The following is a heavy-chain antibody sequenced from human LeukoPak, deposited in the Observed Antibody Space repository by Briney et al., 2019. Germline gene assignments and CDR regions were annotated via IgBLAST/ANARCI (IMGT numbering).Heavy chain of an antibody. CDR2: IQHTGRT. V-gene: IGHV4-39*07. CDR1: GGSISSGDCY. CDR3: ARAASYNLEY. D-gene: IGHD1-1*01. Sequence: SETLSLTCTVSGGSISSGDCYWSWIRQPPGKGLEWIAEIQHTGRTFYNPSLKSRVTMSVDKSKNQVSVRLASLTAADTAVYYCARAASYNLEYWGQGILVTVSS. J-gene: IGHJ4*02.